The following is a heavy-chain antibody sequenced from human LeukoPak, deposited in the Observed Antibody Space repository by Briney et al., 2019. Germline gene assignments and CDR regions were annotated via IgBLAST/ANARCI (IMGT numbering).Heavy chain of an antibody. Sequence: GGSLRLSCAGSGFTFSNYEMVWLRQAPGKGLEWISYISSSGSTIYYADSVKGRFTVSRDDAENSLYLHMSSLRAEDTAVYYCARDLSYCTITSCSYYYYGMDVWGQGTTVTVSS. CDR3: ARDLSYCTITSCSYYYYGMDV. CDR1: GFTFSNYE. CDR2: ISSSGSTI. V-gene: IGHV3-48*03. D-gene: IGHD2-2*01. J-gene: IGHJ6*02.